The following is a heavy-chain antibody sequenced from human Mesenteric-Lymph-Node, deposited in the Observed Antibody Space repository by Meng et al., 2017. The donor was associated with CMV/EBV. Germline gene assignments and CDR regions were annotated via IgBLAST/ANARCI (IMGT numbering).Heavy chain of an antibody. V-gene: IGHV3-21*01. J-gene: IGHJ4*02. CDR2: VSGCSSYI. D-gene: IGHD3-22*01. CDR1: GFTFSYFY. Sequence: GESLKISCAASGFTFSYFYINGVRQAPGEGLEGVSSVSGCSSYIFHADSVKGRFTISRDNAKNSLYMKMHSLRAEDTAVYYCARDQQAGYDSSGYSNYFDYWGQGTLVTVSS. CDR3: ARDQQAGYDSSGYSNYFDY.